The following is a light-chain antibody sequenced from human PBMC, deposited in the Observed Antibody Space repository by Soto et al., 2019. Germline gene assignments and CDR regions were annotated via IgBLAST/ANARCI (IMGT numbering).Light chain of an antibody. CDR3: QQYKNWPFT. V-gene: IGKV3-15*01. Sequence: EIVLTQSPATLSLSPVEISTLSCRASQGVSSYLAWYQQKPGQAPRLLIYDASTRATGVPARFSGSGSGTEFTLTINSLQSEDFAVYYCQQYKNWPFTFGQGT. CDR2: DAS. CDR1: QGVSSY. J-gene: IGKJ2*01.